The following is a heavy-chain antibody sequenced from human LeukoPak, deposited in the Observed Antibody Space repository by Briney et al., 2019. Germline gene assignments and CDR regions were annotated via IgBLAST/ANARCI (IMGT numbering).Heavy chain of an antibody. CDR3: ARRDYYDSSGYYFEGAFDI. D-gene: IGHD3-22*01. CDR1: GYSFTSYW. CDR2: IYPGDSDT. J-gene: IGHJ3*02. Sequence: GESLKSSCKGSGYSFTSYWIGWVRQMPGKGLEWMGIIYPGDSDTRYSPSFQGQVTISADKSISTAYLQWSSLKASDTAMYYCARRDYYDSSGYYFEGAFDIWGQGTMVTVSS. V-gene: IGHV5-51*01.